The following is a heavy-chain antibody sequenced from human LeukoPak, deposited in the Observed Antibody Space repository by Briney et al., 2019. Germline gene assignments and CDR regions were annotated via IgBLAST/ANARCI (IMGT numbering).Heavy chain of an antibody. CDR3: ARDRELWFGEGGMDV. J-gene: IGHJ6*03. D-gene: IGHD3-10*01. V-gene: IGHV3-48*01. Sequence: GGSLRLSCAASGLTFSSYSMNWVRQAPGKGLEWVSYISSSSTNIYYADSVKGRFTISRDNAKNSLYLQMNSLRAEDTAVYYCARDRELWFGEGGMDVWGKGTTVTV. CDR1: GLTFSSYS. CDR2: ISSSSTNI.